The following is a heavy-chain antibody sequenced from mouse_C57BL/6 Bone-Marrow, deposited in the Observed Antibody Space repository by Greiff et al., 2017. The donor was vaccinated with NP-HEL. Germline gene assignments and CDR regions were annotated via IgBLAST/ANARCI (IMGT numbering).Heavy chain of an antibody. D-gene: IGHD2-3*01. CDR2: IYPGDGDT. CDR1: GYAFSSSW. CDR3: ARDGYYVYWYFDV. Sequence: QVQLQQSGPELVKPGASVKISCKASGYAFSSSWMNWVKQRPGKGLEWIGRIYPGDGDTNYNGKFKGKAKLTADKSSSTAYMQLSSLTSEDSAVYFCARDGYYVYWYFDVWGTGTTVTVSS. J-gene: IGHJ1*03. V-gene: IGHV1-82*01.